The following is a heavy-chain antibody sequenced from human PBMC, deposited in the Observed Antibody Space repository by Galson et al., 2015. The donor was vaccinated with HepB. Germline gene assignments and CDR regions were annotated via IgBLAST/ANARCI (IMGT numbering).Heavy chain of an antibody. CDR3: ARSGWPYYFDF. Sequence: SLRLSCAASGFPFSNFGIHWVRQAPGKGLEWVAVISFDGSDKYYADSVKGRFTISRDNSKNTLYLQMNSLRAEDTAVYYCARSGWPYYFDFWGQGTLVTVSS. J-gene: IGHJ4*02. CDR1: GFPFSNFG. D-gene: IGHD6-19*01. V-gene: IGHV3-30*03. CDR2: ISFDGSDK.